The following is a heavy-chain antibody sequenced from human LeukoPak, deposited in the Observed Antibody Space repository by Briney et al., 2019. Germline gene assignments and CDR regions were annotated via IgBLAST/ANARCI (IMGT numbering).Heavy chain of an antibody. Sequence: SETLSLTCSVSGGSISYYYWSWIRQPPGKGLEWIGYIYYSGSTNYNPSLKSRVTISVDRSKNQFSLKLSSVTAADTAVYYCARVSGQLWFYFDYWGQGTLVTVSS. V-gene: IGHV4-59*08. CDR3: ARVSGQLWFYFDY. J-gene: IGHJ4*02. CDR1: GGSISYYY. CDR2: IYYSGST. D-gene: IGHD5-18*01.